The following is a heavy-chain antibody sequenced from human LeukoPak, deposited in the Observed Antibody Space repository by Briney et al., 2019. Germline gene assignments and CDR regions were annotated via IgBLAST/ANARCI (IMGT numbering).Heavy chain of an antibody. CDR3: AREGGPYRPLDY. Sequence: PSETLSLTCGVAGGYTSTTNWWTWVRQPPGEWLGWMGEVHLSGRTHYNPSLESRVTMSVDMSENHISLRLTSVTAADTAVYYCAREGGPYRPLDYSGQGTLVTVSS. J-gene: IGHJ4*02. CDR2: VHLSGRT. V-gene: IGHV4-4*02. CDR1: GGYTSTTNW.